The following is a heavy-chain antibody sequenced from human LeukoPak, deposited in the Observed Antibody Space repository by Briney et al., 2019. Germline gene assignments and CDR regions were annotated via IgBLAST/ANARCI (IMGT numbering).Heavy chain of an antibody. Sequence: GASVKVSCKASGYTFTGYYMHWVRQAPGRGLEWMGWINPNSGGTNYAQKFQGRVTMTRDTSISTAYMELSRLRSDDTAVYYCARRGYSYGTGYFDYWGQGTLVTVSS. J-gene: IGHJ4*02. CDR1: GYTFTGYY. CDR2: INPNSGGT. D-gene: IGHD5-18*01. V-gene: IGHV1-2*02. CDR3: ARRGYSYGTGYFDY.